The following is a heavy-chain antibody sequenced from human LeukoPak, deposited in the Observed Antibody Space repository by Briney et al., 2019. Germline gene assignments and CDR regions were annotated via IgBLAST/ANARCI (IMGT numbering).Heavy chain of an antibody. V-gene: IGHV4-39*07. CDR1: VDSISTSSYY. D-gene: IGHD1-26*01. Sequence: SETLSLTCLVSVDSISTSSYYWGWIRQPPGKGLEWIASIHHNWNTYYNPPLKSRVTMSVNTSKNQFSLKLSSVNAADTAVYYCARDGVVGATGYWGQGTLVTVSS. CDR2: IHHNWNT. J-gene: IGHJ4*02. CDR3: ARDGVVGATGY.